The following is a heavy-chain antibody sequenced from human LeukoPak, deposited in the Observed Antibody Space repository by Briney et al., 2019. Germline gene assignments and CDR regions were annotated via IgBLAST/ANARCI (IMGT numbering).Heavy chain of an antibody. Sequence: PSETLSLTRTVSGDSITSGGYYWSWIRQRPGKGLEWIGYIYKTGSTYYNPSLKSRVTMSVDTSRNQFSLKVNSVTAADTAVYYCARDVLRWGQGTLVTVSS. CDR2: IYKTGST. CDR1: GDSITSGGYY. CDR3: ARDVLR. V-gene: IGHV4-31*03. J-gene: IGHJ4*02.